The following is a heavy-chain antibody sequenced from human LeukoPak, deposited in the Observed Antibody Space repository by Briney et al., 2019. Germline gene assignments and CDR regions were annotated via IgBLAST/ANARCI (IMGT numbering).Heavy chain of an antibody. Sequence: PGGSLRLSCAASGFTFNNFGIHWVRQAPGKGLEWVSVISYSGSVQFYADSVKGRLTISRDDSKNTVHLQMNRLRVEDTAVYYCARSPRDSRDWTGTLDYWGQGALVTVSS. CDR3: ARSPRDSRDWTGTLDY. J-gene: IGHJ4*02. CDR2: ISYSGSVQ. CDR1: GFTFNNFG. D-gene: IGHD3-22*01. V-gene: IGHV3-30*03.